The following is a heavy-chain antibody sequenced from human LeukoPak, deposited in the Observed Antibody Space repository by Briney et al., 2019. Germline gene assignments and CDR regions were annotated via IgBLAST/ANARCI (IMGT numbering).Heavy chain of an antibody. D-gene: IGHD3-22*01. J-gene: IGHJ4*02. Sequence: GASVKVSCKASGYTFTDYFIQWVRQAPGQGPEWMGRINPNTGGTNYAQKFQGRVTFTIDTSTNTAYMELSRLRPDDTAVYYCAKEWYYDSSGSNDYWGQGTLVTVSS. CDR3: AKEWYYDSSGSNDY. CDR2: INPNTGGT. CDR1: GYTFTDYF. V-gene: IGHV1-2*06.